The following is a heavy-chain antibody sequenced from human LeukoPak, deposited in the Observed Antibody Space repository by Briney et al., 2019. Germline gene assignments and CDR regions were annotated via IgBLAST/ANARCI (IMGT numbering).Heavy chain of an antibody. V-gene: IGHV3-15*01. CDR3: QGGRF. CDR2: IKSKTDGGTT. CDR1: GFTFTNAW. Sequence: KTGGSLRLSCSASGFTFTNAWMSWVRQAPGKGLEWVGRIKSKTDGGTTDYAAPVKGRFSISRDDSKNTLYQQMNSLKSEDTAVYYCQGGRFWGQGTLVTVSS. J-gene: IGHJ4*02. D-gene: IGHD1-26*01.